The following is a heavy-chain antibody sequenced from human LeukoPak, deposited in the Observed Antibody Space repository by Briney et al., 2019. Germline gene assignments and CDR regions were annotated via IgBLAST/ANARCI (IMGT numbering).Heavy chain of an antibody. Sequence: ASVKVSCTASGYTFTSYAMHWVRQASGQRLEWMGWINAGNGNTKYSQKFQGRVTITRDTSASTAYMELSSLRSEDTAVYYCARDGGSGWSPFDYWGQGTLVTVSS. CDR1: GYTFTSYA. CDR2: INAGNGNT. CDR3: ARDGGSGWSPFDY. J-gene: IGHJ4*02. D-gene: IGHD6-19*01. V-gene: IGHV1-3*01.